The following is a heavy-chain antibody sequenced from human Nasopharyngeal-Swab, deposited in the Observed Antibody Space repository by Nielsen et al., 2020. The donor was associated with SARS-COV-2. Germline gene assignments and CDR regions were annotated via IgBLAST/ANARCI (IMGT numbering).Heavy chain of an antibody. D-gene: IGHD3-22*01. CDR3: ASARQTRYYYDSSGSNFDY. Sequence: SVKVSCKASGYTFTSYDINWVRQATGQGLEWMGWMNPNSGNTGYAQKFQGRVTMTRNTSISTAYMELSSLRSEDTAVYYCASARQTRYYYDSSGSNFDYWGQGTLVTVSS. J-gene: IGHJ4*02. CDR1: GYTFTSYD. CDR2: MNPNSGNT. V-gene: IGHV1-8*01.